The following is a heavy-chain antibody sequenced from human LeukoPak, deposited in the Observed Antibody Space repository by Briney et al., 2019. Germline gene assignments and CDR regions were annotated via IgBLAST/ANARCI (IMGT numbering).Heavy chain of an antibody. J-gene: IGHJ4*02. CDR2: INYSGTT. V-gene: IGHV4-39*01. CDR3: ARLFDS. Sequence: SETLSLTCTVSGGAISNDNFYWGWVRQPPGKGLEWVGSINYSGTTYYNPSLRGRVSISVDTSRTQFFLRLSSVTAADTAVYYCARLFDSWGQGTLVTVSS. CDR1: GGAISNDNFY.